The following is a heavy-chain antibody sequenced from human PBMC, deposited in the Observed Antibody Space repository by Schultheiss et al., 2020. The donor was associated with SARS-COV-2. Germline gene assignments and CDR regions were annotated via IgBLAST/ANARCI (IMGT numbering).Heavy chain of an antibody. J-gene: IGHJ4*02. CDR2: ISYDGSNK. V-gene: IGHV3-30*03. Sequence: GESLKISCAASGFTFSSYGMHWVRQAPGKGLEWVAVISYDGSNKYYADSVKGRFTISRDNSKNTLYLQMNSLRAEDTAVYYCARDRGTVTMGYYFDYWGQGTLVTVSS. CDR3: ARDRGTVTMGYYFDY. D-gene: IGHD4-17*01. CDR1: GFTFSSYG.